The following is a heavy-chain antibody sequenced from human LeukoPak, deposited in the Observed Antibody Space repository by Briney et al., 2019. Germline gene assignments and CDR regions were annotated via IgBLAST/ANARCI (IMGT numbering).Heavy chain of an antibody. CDR3: ARMGYCTNGVCSD. CDR1: GGSISSYY. Sequence: SETLSLTCTVSGGSISSYYWSWIRQPAGKGLEWIGRIYTSGSTNYNPSLKSRVTMSVDTSKNQFPLKLSSMTAADTAVYYCARMGYCTNGVCSDWGQGTLVTVSS. D-gene: IGHD2-8*01. J-gene: IGHJ4*02. CDR2: IYTSGST. V-gene: IGHV4-4*07.